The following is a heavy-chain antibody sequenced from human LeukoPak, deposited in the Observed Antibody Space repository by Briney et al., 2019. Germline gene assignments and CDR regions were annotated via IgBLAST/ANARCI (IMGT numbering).Heavy chain of an antibody. V-gene: IGHV4-59*01. CDR3: ARVVGGSYGSRFDY. J-gene: IGHJ4*02. CDR1: GGSISNFY. D-gene: IGHD4-17*01. CDR2: IYYSGNIYYSGNT. Sequence: SETLSLTCTVSGGSISNFYWTWIRQPPGKGLEWIGYIYYSGNIYYSGNTNHNPSLKSRVTVSVDASKNQFSLKLNSVTAADTAVYYCARVVGGSYGSRFDYWGQGTLVTVSS.